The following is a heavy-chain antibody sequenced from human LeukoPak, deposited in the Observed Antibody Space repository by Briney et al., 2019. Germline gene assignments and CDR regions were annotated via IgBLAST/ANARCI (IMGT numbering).Heavy chain of an antibody. CDR2: IHYSGHT. Sequence: SETLTLTCIVSGCSISRSTYYWGWIRRPPWKGLEWIGSIHYSGHTYYNPSLKSRITISVDTSKNQSSLKLRSVTAADTAVYYCAANDSFVRGVNNCFDPWGQGTLVTVSS. J-gene: IGHJ5*02. CDR1: GCSISRSTYY. D-gene: IGHD3-10*01. CDR3: AANDSFVRGVNNCFDP. V-gene: IGHV4-39*01.